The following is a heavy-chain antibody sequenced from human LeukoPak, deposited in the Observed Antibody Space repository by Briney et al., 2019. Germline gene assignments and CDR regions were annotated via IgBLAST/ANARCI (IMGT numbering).Heavy chain of an antibody. CDR2: ISGSGGST. V-gene: IGHV3-23*01. CDR1: GFTFSSYA. Sequence: GGSLRLSCAASGFTFSSYAMSWVRQAPGKGLEWVSAISGSGGSTYYADSVKGRLTISRDNSKNTLYLQMNSLRAEDTAVYYCAKDLASFHHYYYYGMDVWGQGTTVTVSS. CDR3: AKDLASFHHYYYYGMDV. D-gene: IGHD5-12*01. J-gene: IGHJ6*02.